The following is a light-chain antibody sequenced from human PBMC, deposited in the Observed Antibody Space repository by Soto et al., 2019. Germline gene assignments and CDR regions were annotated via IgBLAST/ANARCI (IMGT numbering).Light chain of an antibody. CDR1: QSVSSSY. J-gene: IGKJ4*01. CDR2: RAS. V-gene: IGKV3-20*01. CDR3: HQYDSSPLT. Sequence: EIVLTQSPGTLSLSPGERATLSCRASQSVSSSYLAWYQQKPGQAPRLLIYRASSRATGIPDRFSGSGSGTDFTLTISRLEPEDFAGYYCHQYDSSPLTFGGGTKVEIK.